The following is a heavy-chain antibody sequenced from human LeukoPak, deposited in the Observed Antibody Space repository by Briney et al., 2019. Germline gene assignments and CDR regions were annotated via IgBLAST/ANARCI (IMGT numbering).Heavy chain of an antibody. J-gene: IGHJ4*02. V-gene: IGHV4-4*07. Sequence: SETLSLTCTVSGGSISSYYWSWIRQPAGKGLEWIGRIYTSGGTNYNPSLKSRVTMSVDTSKNQFSLKLSSVTAADTAVYYCARDGGYSGYDYLAVGYYFDYWGQGTLVTVSS. D-gene: IGHD5-12*01. CDR3: ARDGGYSGYDYLAVGYYFDY. CDR2: IYTSGGT. CDR1: GGSISSYY.